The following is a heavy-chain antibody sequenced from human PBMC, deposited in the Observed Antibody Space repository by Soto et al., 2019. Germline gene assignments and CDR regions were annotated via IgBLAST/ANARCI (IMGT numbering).Heavy chain of an antibody. V-gene: IGHV3-21*06. Sequence: KSGGSLRLSCAPSGITFSSYNMNWARQAPGKGLEWVSTICTSGSYICCAVSVKGRFTISRDNAKNSLYLQMPSLRAEDTAVYYCARDHVSGITMVRGIIPSPFDYWRQGILVAVSS. CDR1: GITFSSYN. D-gene: IGHD3-10*01. CDR3: ARDHVSGITMVRGIIPSPFDY. CDR2: ICTSGSYI. J-gene: IGHJ4*02.